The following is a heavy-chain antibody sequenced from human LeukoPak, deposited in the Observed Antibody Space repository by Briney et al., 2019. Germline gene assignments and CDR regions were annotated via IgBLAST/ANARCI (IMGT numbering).Heavy chain of an antibody. D-gene: IGHD5-18*01. J-gene: IGHJ4*02. Sequence: GGSLRLSCAASGFTFSRYSMNWVRQAPGKGLEWVSAISGSGGSTYYADSVKGRFTISRDNSKNTLYLQMNSLRAEDTAVYYCAKEAGYSYGTFDYWGQGTLVTVSS. CDR1: GFTFSRYS. V-gene: IGHV3-23*01. CDR3: AKEAGYSYGTFDY. CDR2: ISGSGGST.